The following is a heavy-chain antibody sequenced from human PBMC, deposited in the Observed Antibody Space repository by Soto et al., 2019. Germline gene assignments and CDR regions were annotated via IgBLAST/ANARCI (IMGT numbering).Heavy chain of an antibody. CDR1: GYTFTSYA. J-gene: IGHJ4*02. V-gene: IGHV1-3*01. D-gene: IGHD2-15*01. CDR2: INAGNGNT. Sequence: GASVKVSCKASGYTFTSYAMHWVRQAPGQRLEWMGWINAGNGNTKYSQKFQGRVTITRDTSASTAYMELSSLRSEDTAVYYCARAPGGSRSFVAYWGQGTLVTVSS. CDR3: ARAPGGSRSFVAY.